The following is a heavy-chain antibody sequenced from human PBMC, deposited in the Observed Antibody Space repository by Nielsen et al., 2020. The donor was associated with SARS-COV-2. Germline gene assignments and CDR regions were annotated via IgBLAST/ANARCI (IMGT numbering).Heavy chain of an antibody. D-gene: IGHD4-23*01. V-gene: IGHV1-69*04. CDR1: GGTFSSYA. J-gene: IGHJ6*02. Sequence: SVKVSCKASGGTFSSYAISWVRQAPGQGLEWMGRIIPILGIANYAQKFQGRVTITADKSTSTACMELSSLRSEDTAVYYCASGHDYGGNSDYYYYGMDVWGQGTTVTVSS. CDR3: ASGHDYGGNSDYYYYGMDV. CDR2: IIPILGIA.